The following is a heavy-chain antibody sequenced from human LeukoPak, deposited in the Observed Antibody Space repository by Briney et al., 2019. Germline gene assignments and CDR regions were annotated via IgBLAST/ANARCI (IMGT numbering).Heavy chain of an antibody. Sequence: GRTLRLSCAVSGFTFSSYGLHWLRQAAGKGLEWVAVISYDGSNKYYADSVKGRFTISRDNSKNPLYLQMNSLRAEDTAVYYCAKAQLITAAAGEYFQHWGQGTLITVSS. CDR3: AKAQLITAAAGEYFQH. D-gene: IGHD6-13*01. CDR1: GFTFSSYG. CDR2: ISYDGSNK. J-gene: IGHJ1*01. V-gene: IGHV3-30*18.